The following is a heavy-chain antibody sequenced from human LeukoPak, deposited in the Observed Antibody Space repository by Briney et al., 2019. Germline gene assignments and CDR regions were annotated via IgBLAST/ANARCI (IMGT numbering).Heavy chain of an antibody. CDR1: AGSISSGGYY. D-gene: IGHD2-2*01. V-gene: IGHV4-31*01. Sequence: SETLSLTCTVSAGSISSGGYYWSWIRQHPGKGLEWIGYVYYSGSTYYNPSLKSLVTISADTSKNQFSLKLSSVTAADTAVYYCARYPIVVVPAASPDAFDIWGQGTMVTVSS. J-gene: IGHJ3*02. CDR2: VYYSGST. CDR3: ARYPIVVVPAASPDAFDI.